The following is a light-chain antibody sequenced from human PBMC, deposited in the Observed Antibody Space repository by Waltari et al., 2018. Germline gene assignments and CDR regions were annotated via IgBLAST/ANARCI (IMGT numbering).Light chain of an antibody. CDR3: HQHNSWPPLS. V-gene: IGKV3-15*01. Sequence: EIVMPQSPAPLSVSPGERAPLPCRASQSVSSNLARYQQKPGQAPRLLIYGASTRATGVPARFSGSGSGTDFTLTISGLQSEDYAVYFCHQHNSWPPLSFGGGTKVEIK. J-gene: IGKJ4*01. CDR2: GAS. CDR1: QSVSSN.